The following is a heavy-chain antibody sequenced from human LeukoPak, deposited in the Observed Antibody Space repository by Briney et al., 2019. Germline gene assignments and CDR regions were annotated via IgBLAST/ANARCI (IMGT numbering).Heavy chain of an antibody. V-gene: IGHV1-69*13. Sequence: GASAKVSCKASGGTFSSYAISWVRQAPGQGLEWMGGIIPIFGTANFAQKFQGRVTITADESTSTAYMELSSLRSEDTAVYYCARVSADDAFDIWGQGTMVTVSS. J-gene: IGHJ3*02. CDR3: ARVSADDAFDI. CDR2: IIPIFGTA. CDR1: GGTFSSYA.